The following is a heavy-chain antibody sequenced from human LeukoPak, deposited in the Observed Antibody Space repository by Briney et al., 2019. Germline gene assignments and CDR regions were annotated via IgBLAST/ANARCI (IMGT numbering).Heavy chain of an antibody. CDR1: GFTFSSYG. J-gene: IGHJ3*02. Sequence: GGSLRLSCAASGFTFSSYGMHWVRQAPGKGLEWVAFIRYDGSNKYYADSVKGRFTISRDNSKNTLYLQMNSLRAEDTAVYYCARVRSADYYDSSVPSRDAFDIWGQGTMVTVSS. CDR2: IRYDGSNK. D-gene: IGHD3-22*01. V-gene: IGHV3-30*02. CDR3: ARVRSADYYDSSVPSRDAFDI.